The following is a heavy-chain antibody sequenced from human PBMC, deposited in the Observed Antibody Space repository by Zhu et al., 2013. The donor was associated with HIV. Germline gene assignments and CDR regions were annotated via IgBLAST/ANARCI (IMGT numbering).Heavy chain of an antibody. CDR2: IIPIFGTA. Sequence: QVQLVQSGAEVKKPGASVKVSCKASGYTFTSYYMHWVRQAPGQGLEWMGGIIPIFGTANYAQKFQGRVTITADESTSTAYMDLSSLRSEDTAVYYCARGVPQQLPYWGQGTLVTVSS. D-gene: IGHD6-13*01. J-gene: IGHJ4*02. CDR1: GYTFTSYY. V-gene: IGHV1-69*01. CDR3: ARGVPQQLPY.